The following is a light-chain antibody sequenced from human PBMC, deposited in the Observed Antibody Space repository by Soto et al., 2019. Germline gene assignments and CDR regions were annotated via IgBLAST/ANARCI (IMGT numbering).Light chain of an antibody. Sequence: DLQMTQSPSSLSASVGDRVTITCRASQSISNYLNWYQQKPGKAPKLLIYAASSMQSGVPSRFSGSGSETVFTLTISSLQPDDSATYYGQQSFSPLWTFGQGTKVEV. CDR2: AAS. CDR3: QQSFSPLWT. CDR1: QSISNY. V-gene: IGKV1-39*01. J-gene: IGKJ1*01.